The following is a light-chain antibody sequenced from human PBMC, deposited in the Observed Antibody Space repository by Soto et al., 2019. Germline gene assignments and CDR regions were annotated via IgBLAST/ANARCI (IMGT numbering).Light chain of an antibody. J-gene: IGLJ1*01. CDR1: RSNIGAGSD. Sequence: QSALTQPPSVSGAPGQSVDISCAGSRSNIGAGSDVRWYQVLPGTAPQVLIYGNINRPSGVPDRFSGSKSGPSASLAITGLQAEDEADYYCQSYATSLRVSVFGTGTKVTVL. V-gene: IGLV1-40*01. CDR2: GNI. CDR3: QSYATSLRVSV.